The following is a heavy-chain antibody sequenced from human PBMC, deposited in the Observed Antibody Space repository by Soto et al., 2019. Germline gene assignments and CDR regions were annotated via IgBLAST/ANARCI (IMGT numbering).Heavy chain of an antibody. Sequence: GGSLRLSCAASGFTFSSYWMSWVRQAPGKGLEWVANIKQDGSEKYYVDSVKGRFTISRDNAKNSLYLQMNSLRAEDTAVYYCAREKGDLWLVYYYYYGMDVWGQGTTVTVSS. CDR3: AREKGDLWLVYYYYYGMDV. J-gene: IGHJ6*02. CDR1: GFTFSSYW. D-gene: IGHD5-18*01. V-gene: IGHV3-7*05. CDR2: IKQDGSEK.